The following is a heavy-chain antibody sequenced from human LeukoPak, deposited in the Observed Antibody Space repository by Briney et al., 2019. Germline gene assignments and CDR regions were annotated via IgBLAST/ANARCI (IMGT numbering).Heavy chain of an antibody. Sequence: GGSLRLSCATSGFTFSSYAMSWVRQAPGKGLEWVSSLSGSGGSTYYADSVKGRFTISRDNSENTLFLQMNSLRAEDTAVYYCAKGSGSYFDYWGQRTLVTVSS. CDR3: AKGSGSYFDY. J-gene: IGHJ4*02. D-gene: IGHD1-26*01. CDR2: LSGSGGST. CDR1: GFTFSSYA. V-gene: IGHV3-23*01.